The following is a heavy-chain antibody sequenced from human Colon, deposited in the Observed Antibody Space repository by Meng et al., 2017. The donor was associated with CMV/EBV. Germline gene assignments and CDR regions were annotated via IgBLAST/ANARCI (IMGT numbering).Heavy chain of an antibody. V-gene: IGHV3-30*04. CDR3: AREPF. Sequence: GGSLRLSCAASGFTFSSYAMHWVRQAPGKGLEWVASISYDGNKKKYADSVTGRFTISRDTPKDTLYLEVQSLKTDDTAVYYCAREPFWGQGTLVTVSS. CDR1: GFTFSSYA. J-gene: IGHJ4*02. CDR2: ISYDGNKK.